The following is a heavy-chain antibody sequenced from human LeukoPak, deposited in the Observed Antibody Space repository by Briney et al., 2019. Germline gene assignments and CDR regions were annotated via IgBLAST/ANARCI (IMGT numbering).Heavy chain of an antibody. J-gene: IGHJ4*02. V-gene: IGHV3-23*01. CDR3: ARRAGGYSHPYDY. CDR2: ISGSGDNSGSGDNT. Sequence: GGSLRLSCAASGFTFSNYGMSWVRQAPGKGLECVSRISGSGDNSGSGDNTYYADSVKGRFTISRDNSKNTLYLQMNSLRAEDTAVYYCARRAGGYSHPYDYWGQGILVTVSS. D-gene: IGHD4-23*01. CDR1: GFTFSNYG.